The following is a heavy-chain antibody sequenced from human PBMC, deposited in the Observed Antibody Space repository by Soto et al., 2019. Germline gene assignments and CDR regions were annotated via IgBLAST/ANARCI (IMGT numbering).Heavy chain of an antibody. CDR3: VRDLALMADY. J-gene: IGHJ4*02. D-gene: IGHD3-16*01. V-gene: IGHV3-30*03. CDR1: VFNLNTYG. CDR2: ILYDGSKK. Sequence: GWSLRLSCVASVFNLNTYGIYWVRQAPGKGLQWVAQILYDGSKKHYADSVRGRFTITRDNSKNTVYLQMDSRRVDDTAMYYCVRDLALMADYWGQGTLVTVSS.